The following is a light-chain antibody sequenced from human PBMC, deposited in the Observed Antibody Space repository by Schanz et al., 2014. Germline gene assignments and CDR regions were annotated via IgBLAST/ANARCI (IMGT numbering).Light chain of an antibody. J-gene: IGLJ3*02. CDR1: SSDY. CDR2: EVS. CDR3: CSYAGSRWV. Sequence: QSALTQPPSASGSPGQSVAISCTGSSSDYVSWYQLHPGNAPKLIIYEVSKRPSGVPDRFSGSKSGNTASLTVSGLQAEDESDYYCCSYAGSRWVFGGGTKLTVL. V-gene: IGLV2-8*01.